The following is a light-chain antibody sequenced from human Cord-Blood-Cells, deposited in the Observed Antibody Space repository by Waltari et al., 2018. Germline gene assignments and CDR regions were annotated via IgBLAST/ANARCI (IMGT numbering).Light chain of an antibody. CDR2: EVS. CDR3: SSYAGSNNYV. J-gene: IGLJ1*01. V-gene: IGLV2-8*02. CDR1: SSDVGGYNY. Sequence: QSALTQPPSASRSPGQSVTISCTGTSSDVGGYNYVSCYQQHPGKAPKLMIYEVSKRPSGVPDRFSGSKSGNTASLTVSGLQAEDEADYYCSSYAGSNNYVFGTGTKVTVL.